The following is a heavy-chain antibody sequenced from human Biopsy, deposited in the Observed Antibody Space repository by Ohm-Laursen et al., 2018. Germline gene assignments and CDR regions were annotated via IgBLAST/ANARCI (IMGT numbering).Heavy chain of an antibody. D-gene: IGHD2-8*01. J-gene: IGHJ4*02. V-gene: IGHV3-33*06. Sequence: SLRLSCAASGFTFSSYGMHWVRQAPGKGLEWVAAIWYDGSNKNYADSVKGRFTISRDNSKNTLYLQMNSLRVEDTAVYYCAKCMTGGSNYYFHHCGQGTLVTVSS. CDR3: AKCMTGGSNYYFHH. CDR2: IWYDGSNK. CDR1: GFTFSSYG.